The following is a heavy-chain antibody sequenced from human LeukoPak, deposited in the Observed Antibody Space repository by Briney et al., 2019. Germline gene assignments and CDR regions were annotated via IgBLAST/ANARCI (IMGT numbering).Heavy chain of an antibody. Sequence: ASVKVSCKASGGTFSSYAISWVRQAPGQGLEWMGGIIPIFGTANYAQKFQGRVTITTDESTSTAYMELSSLRSEDTAVYYCARAPLYYYDSSGYYYDYWGQGTLVTVSS. CDR1: GGTFSSYA. CDR2: IIPIFGTA. CDR3: ARAPLYYYDSSGYYYDY. V-gene: IGHV1-69*05. J-gene: IGHJ4*02. D-gene: IGHD3-22*01.